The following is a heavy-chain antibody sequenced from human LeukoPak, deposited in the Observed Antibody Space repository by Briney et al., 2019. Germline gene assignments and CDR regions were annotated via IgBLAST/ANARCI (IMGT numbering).Heavy chain of an antibody. D-gene: IGHD3-10*01. Sequence: PSETLSLTCAVSGYSISSGYYWGWIRQPPGKGLEWIGSIYLSGSTYYNPSLKSRVTISVDTSKNQFSLKLSSVTAADTAVYYCARHTMVRGVIIGPVDYWGQGTLVTVSS. V-gene: IGHV4-38-2*01. J-gene: IGHJ4*02. CDR3: ARHTMVRGVIIGPVDY. CDR2: IYLSGST. CDR1: GYSISSGYY.